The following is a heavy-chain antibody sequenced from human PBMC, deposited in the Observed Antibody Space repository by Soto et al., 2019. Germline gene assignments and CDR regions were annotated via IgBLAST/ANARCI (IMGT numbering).Heavy chain of an antibody. Sequence: GGSLRLSCAASGFTFSGSAMHWVRQASGKGLELVGRIRSKANSYATAYAASVKGRFTISRDDSKNTAYLQMNSLKTEDTAVYYCTRHGYSSSWTYFDYWGQGTLVTVSS. V-gene: IGHV3-73*01. CDR2: IRSKANSYAT. CDR3: TRHGYSSSWTYFDY. J-gene: IGHJ4*02. CDR1: GFTFSGSA. D-gene: IGHD6-13*01.